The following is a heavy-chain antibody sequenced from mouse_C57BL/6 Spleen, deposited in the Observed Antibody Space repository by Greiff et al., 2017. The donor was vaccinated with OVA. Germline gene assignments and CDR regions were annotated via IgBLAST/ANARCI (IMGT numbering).Heavy chain of an antibody. CDR2: INPNNGGT. V-gene: IGHV1-26*01. Sequence: VQLQQSGPELVKPGASVKISCKASGYTFTDYYMNWVKQSHGKSLEWIGDINPNNGGTSYNQKFKGKATLTVDKSSSTAYMELRSLTSEDSAVYYCARDGYDWFAYWGQGTLVTVSA. D-gene: IGHD2-2*01. CDR1: GYTFTDYY. J-gene: IGHJ3*01. CDR3: ARDGYDWFAY.